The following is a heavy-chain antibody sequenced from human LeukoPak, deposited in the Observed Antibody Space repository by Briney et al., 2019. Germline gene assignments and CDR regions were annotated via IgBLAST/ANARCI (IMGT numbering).Heavy chain of an antibody. CDR1: GFRFTTYW. D-gene: IGHD3-10*01. V-gene: IGHV5-10-1*01. CDR2: IDPTDSYT. CDR3: ARSARFGELQP. J-gene: IGHJ5*02. Sequence: GESLRISCEGSGFRFTTYWITWVRQMPRKGLEWIGRIDPTDSYTTYSPSFQGHVAISADKSINTAFLQWSSLKASDTAIYYCARSARFGELQPWGPGTLVTVSS.